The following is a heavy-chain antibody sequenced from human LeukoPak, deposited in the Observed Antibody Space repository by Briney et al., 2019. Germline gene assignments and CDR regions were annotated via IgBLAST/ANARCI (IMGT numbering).Heavy chain of an antibody. V-gene: IGHV4-39*01. Sequence: SETLSLTCSVSGGSISSSTYYWGWIRQPPGKGLEWIGNIYNSGSTYYNPSLKSRVTISVDTSKNQFSLKLSSVTAADTAVYYCARQAYSSNLGWSDPWGQGTLVTVSS. CDR3: ARQAYSSNLGWSDP. D-gene: IGHD6-13*01. J-gene: IGHJ5*02. CDR1: GGSISSSTYY. CDR2: IYNSGST.